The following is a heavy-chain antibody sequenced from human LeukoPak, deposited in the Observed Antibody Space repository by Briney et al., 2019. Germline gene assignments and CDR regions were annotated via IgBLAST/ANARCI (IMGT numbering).Heavy chain of an antibody. CDR3: ANVEMATSLAFDI. J-gene: IGHJ3*02. CDR1: GFTFSSYG. CDR2: ISYDGSNK. D-gene: IGHD5-24*01. V-gene: IGHV3-30*18. Sequence: GGSLRLSCAASGFTFSSYGMHWVRQAPGKGLEWVAVISYDGSNKYYADSVKGRFTISRDNSKNTLYLQMNSLRAEDTAVYYCANVEMATSLAFDIWGQGTMVTVSS.